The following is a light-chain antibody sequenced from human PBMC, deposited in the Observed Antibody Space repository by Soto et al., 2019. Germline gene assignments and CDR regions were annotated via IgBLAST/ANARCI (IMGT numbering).Light chain of an antibody. CDR3: VLYLGSGISV. CDR1: SGSVSSSNY. CDR2: STN. Sequence: QAVVTQEPSFSVSPGGTVTLACGLKSGSVSSSNYASWYQQTPGQPPRTVIYSTNIRSSGVPDRFSGSILGNKAALTITGAQAEDERDYYCVLYLGSGISVFGGGTKLTVL. J-gene: IGLJ3*02. V-gene: IGLV8-61*01.